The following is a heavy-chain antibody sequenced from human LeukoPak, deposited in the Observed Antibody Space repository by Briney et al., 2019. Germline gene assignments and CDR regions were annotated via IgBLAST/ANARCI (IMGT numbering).Heavy chain of an antibody. CDR2: ISYTSTYI. J-gene: IGHJ4*02. CDR3: ARYGADCFDY. D-gene: IGHD4/OR15-4a*01. V-gene: IGHV3-21*01. CDR1: GFMFSSYS. Sequence: PEGSLRLSCAASGFMFSSYSMNWVRQAPGKGLEWVASISYTSTYIFYADSLKGRFTISRDNTENSLYLQMNSLRAEDTAVYYCARYGADCFDYWGQGTLVTVSS.